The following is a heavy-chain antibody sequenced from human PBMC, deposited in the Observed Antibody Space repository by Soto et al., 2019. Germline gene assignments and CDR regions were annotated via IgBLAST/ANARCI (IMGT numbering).Heavy chain of an antibody. D-gene: IGHD6-13*01. J-gene: IGHJ4*02. CDR1: GFTFSSYA. V-gene: IGHV3-23*01. CDR3: AKENGYSSSWFEFDY. Sequence: EVQLLESGGGLVQPGGSLGLSCAASGFTFSSYAMSWVRQAPGKGLEWVSAISGSGGSTYYADSVQGRFTISRDNSKNTLYLQMNSLRAEDTAVYYCAKENGYSSSWFEFDYWGQGTLVTVSS. CDR2: ISGSGGST.